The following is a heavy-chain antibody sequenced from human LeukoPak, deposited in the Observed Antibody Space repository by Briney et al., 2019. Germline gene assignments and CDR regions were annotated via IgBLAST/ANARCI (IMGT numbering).Heavy chain of an antibody. J-gene: IGHJ2*01. CDR2: IYYSGST. CDR1: GGSISSYY. CDR3: ARGPREDIVVVVAAGHWYFDL. D-gene: IGHD2-15*01. V-gene: IGHV4-59*01. Sequence: SETLSLTCTVSGGSISSYYWSWIRQPPGKGLELIGYIYYSGSTNYNPSLKSRVTISVDTSKNQFSLKLSSVTAADTAVYYCARGPREDIVVVVAAGHWYFDLWGRGTLVTVSS.